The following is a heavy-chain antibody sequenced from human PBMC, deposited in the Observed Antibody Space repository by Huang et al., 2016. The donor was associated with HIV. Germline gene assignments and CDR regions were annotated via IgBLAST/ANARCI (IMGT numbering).Heavy chain of an antibody. J-gene: IGHJ4*02. CDR1: GFTFIDFA. V-gene: IGHV3-23*01. D-gene: IGHD4-17*01. CDR3: AKDPSSPYGDSYFEQ. CDR2: ILGSGNST. Sequence: EVQLLESGGGLVQPGGSLRLSCAASGFTFIDFAMSWVRQAPGQGLEWVAAILGSGNSTYYADSVKGRFTISRDNSKNTLYLQMNKLRVEDTAVYFCAKDPSSPYGDSYFEQWGQGTLVTVSP.